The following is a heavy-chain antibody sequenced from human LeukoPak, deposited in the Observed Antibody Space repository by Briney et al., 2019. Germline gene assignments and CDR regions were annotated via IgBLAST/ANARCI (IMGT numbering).Heavy chain of an antibody. D-gene: IGHD5-12*01. J-gene: IGHJ4*02. CDR2: ISAYNGNT. Sequence: GASVKVSCKASGYTFTSYGISWVRQAPGQGLEWMGWISAYNGNTNYAQKLQGRVTMTTDTSTSTAYMELRSLRSEDTAVYYCTRSVRRGSIDYWGPGTLVTVSS. V-gene: IGHV1-18*01. CDR3: TRSVRRGSIDY. CDR1: GYTFTSYG.